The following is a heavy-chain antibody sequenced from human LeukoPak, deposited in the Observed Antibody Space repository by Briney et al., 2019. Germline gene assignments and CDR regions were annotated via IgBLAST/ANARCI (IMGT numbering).Heavy chain of an antibody. V-gene: IGHV3-23*01. Sequence: GGSLRLSCAASGFTFSSYAMSWVRQAPGKGLEWVSAISGSGGSTYYADSVKGRFTIPRDNSKNTLYLQMNSLRAEDTAVYYCAKDSIKAVAGLFDPWGQGTLVTVSS. CDR1: GFTFSSYA. CDR2: ISGSGGST. D-gene: IGHD6-19*01. CDR3: AKDSIKAVAGLFDP. J-gene: IGHJ5*02.